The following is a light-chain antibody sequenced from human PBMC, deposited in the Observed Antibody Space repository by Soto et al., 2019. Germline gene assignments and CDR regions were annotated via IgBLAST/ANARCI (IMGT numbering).Light chain of an antibody. Sequence: EIVLTQSPATLSLSPGERATLSCRASQSVGIFLAWYQHKPGQAPRLLIFDASNRATGIPARFSGGGSGTDFTLTISSLEPEDFAIYYCQHRRSWPLTFGQGTRLEIK. CDR2: DAS. J-gene: IGKJ5*01. CDR3: QHRRSWPLT. V-gene: IGKV3-11*01. CDR1: QSVGIF.